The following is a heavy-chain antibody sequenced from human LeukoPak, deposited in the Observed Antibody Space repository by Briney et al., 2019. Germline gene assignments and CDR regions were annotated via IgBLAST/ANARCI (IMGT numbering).Heavy chain of an antibody. CDR1: GGSISSSSYY. CDR3: ARRGYCSSTSCFLKWFDP. D-gene: IGHD2-2*01. J-gene: IGHJ5*02. CDR2: IYYSGST. Sequence: SETLSLTCTVSGGSISSSSYYWGWIRQPPGKGLEWIGSIYYSGSTYYNPSLKSRVTISVDTSKNQFSLKLSSVTAADTAVYYCARRGYCSSTSCFLKWFDPWGQGTLVTVSS. V-gene: IGHV4-39*01.